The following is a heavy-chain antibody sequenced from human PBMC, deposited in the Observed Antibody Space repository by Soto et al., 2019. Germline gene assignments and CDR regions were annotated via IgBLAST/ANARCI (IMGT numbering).Heavy chain of an antibody. J-gene: IGHJ6*02. CDR3: ARGPRYFDWLSPYGMDV. V-gene: IGHV1-69*13. D-gene: IGHD3-9*01. CDR2: IIPIFGTA. Sequence: SVKVSCKASGGTFSIYAISCVRQSPLQWLEWMGGIIPIFGTANYAQKFQGRVTITADESTSTAYMELSSLRSEDTAVYYCARGPRYFDWLSPYGMDVWGQGTTVTVSS. CDR1: GGTFSIYA.